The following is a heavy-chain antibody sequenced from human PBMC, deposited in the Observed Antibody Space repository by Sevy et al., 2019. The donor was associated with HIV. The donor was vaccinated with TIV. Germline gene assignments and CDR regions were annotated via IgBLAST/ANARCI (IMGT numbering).Heavy chain of an antibody. Sequence: SETLSLTCIVSGGSVSSGSYYWSWIRQPPGEGLDGIGYIYYSGSTNYNPSLKSRVTISLDTSKNHFSLKLSSVTAADTAVYYCARDYPQWNGCDIWGQGTVVTVSS. V-gene: IGHV4-61*03. J-gene: IGHJ3*02. CDR2: IYYSGST. D-gene: IGHD6-19*01. CDR1: GGSVSSGSYY. CDR3: ARDYPQWNGCDI.